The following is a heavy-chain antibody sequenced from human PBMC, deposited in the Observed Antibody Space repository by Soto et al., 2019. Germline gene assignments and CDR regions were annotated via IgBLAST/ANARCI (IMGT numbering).Heavy chain of an antibody. CDR2: ISGSGGST. Sequence: GGSLRLSCAASGFTFSSYAMSWVRQAPGKGLEWVSAISGSGGSTYYADSVKGRFTISRDNSKNTLYLQMNSLRAEDTAVYYCANAHLLPPYCSGGSCYGAYYYYYYMDVWGKGTTVTVSS. V-gene: IGHV3-23*01. J-gene: IGHJ6*03. D-gene: IGHD2-15*01. CDR1: GFTFSSYA. CDR3: ANAHLLPPYCSGGSCYGAYYYYYYMDV.